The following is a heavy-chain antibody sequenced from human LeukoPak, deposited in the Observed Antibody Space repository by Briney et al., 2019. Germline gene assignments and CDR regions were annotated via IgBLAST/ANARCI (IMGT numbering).Heavy chain of an antibody. CDR2: ISAYNGNT. CDR3: ARDTIAARPGWFDP. CDR1: GYTFTTYG. J-gene: IGHJ5*02. Sequence: ASVQVSCSASGYTFTTYGLNWVRQAPGLGLEWMGWISAYNGNTKDAEKFQDRGTMTTDTSTSTAYMELRNLRSDDTAVYYCARDTIAARPGWFDPWGQGTLVTVSS. V-gene: IGHV1-18*01. D-gene: IGHD6-6*01.